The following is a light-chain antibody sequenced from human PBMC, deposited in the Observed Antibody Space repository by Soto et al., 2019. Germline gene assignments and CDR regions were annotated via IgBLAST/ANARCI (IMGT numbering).Light chain of an antibody. CDR3: QQYGSSPPT. Sequence: IGLTQSPGTLYLCPGERVTLSCRASQSCSSSYLAWYQQKPGQDPRLLIYGASSRATVIPDRFSGSGSGTDFTLTISRLEPEDFAVYYCQQYGSSPPTFGQGNKVEIK. V-gene: IGKV3-20*01. CDR1: QSCSSSY. J-gene: IGKJ1*01. CDR2: GAS.